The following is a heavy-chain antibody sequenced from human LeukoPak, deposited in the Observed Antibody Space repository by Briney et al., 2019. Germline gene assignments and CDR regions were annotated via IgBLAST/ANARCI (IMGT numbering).Heavy chain of an antibody. V-gene: IGHV4-34*01. J-gene: IGHJ4*02. D-gene: IGHD3-16*02. CDR1: GGSFSGYY. Sequence: SETLSLTCAVSGGSFSGYYWSWIRQPPGKGLEWIGEINHSGSTNYNPSLKSRVTISVDTSENQFSLKLSSVTAADTAVYYCARGPYDYVWGSYRYTYFDYWGQGTLVTVSS. CDR2: INHSGST. CDR3: ARGPYDYVWGSYRYTYFDY.